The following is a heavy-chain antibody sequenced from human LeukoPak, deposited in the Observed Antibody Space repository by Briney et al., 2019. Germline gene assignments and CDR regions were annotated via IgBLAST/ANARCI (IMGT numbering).Heavy chain of an antibody. CDR1: GYTFISYG. V-gene: IGHV1-18*01. J-gene: IGHJ5*02. CDR2: ISAYNGNT. CDR3: AFSSSTSESNWFDP. Sequence: ASVKVSCKASGYTFISYGISWVRQAPGQGLEWMGWISAYNGNTNYAQKLQGRVTMTTDTSTSTAYMELRSLRSDDTAVYYCAFSSSTSESNWFDPWGQGTLVTVSS. D-gene: IGHD2-2*01.